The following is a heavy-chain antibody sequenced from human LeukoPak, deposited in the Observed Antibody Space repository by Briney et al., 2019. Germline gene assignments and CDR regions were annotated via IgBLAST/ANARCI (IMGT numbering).Heavy chain of an antibody. D-gene: IGHD3-9*01. V-gene: IGHV4-4*02. CDR3: ARHLTYRGYYDILTGPAQFDY. CDR2: IYHSGST. Sequence: SETLSLTCAVSGGSISSSNWWSWVRQPPGKGLEWIGEIYHSGSTNYNPSLKSRVTISVDKSKNQFSLKLSSVTAADTAVYYCARHLTYRGYYDILTGPAQFDYWGQGTLVTVSS. J-gene: IGHJ4*02. CDR1: GGSISSSNW.